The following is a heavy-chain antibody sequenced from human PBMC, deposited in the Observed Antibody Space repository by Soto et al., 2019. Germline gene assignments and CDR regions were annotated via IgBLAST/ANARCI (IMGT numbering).Heavy chain of an antibody. CDR2: IYTGGST. CDR3: ARAPLYCSSTSCDRYCYGMDV. J-gene: IGHJ6*02. CDR1: GGSISSYY. D-gene: IGHD2-2*02. V-gene: IGHV4-4*07. Sequence: SETLSLTCTVSGGSISSYYWSWIRQPAGKGLEWIGRIYTGGSTNYNPSLKSRVTLSVDTYKNLFSLKLRSVTAADTAVYYCARAPLYCSSTSCDRYCYGMDVWGQGTTVTVSS.